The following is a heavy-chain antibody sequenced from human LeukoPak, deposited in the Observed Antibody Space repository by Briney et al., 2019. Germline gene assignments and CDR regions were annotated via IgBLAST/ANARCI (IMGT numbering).Heavy chain of an antibody. CDR3: ARDSYGADY. CDR2: IWYDGGNK. Sequence: GGSLRLSCAASGFTFSSYHMHWVRQAPGKGLEWVAVIWYDGGNKYYADSVKGRFTISRDKSKNTLYLQMNSLRAEDTAFYYCARDSYGADYWGQGTLVTVSS. CDR1: GFTFSSYH. V-gene: IGHV3-33*01. J-gene: IGHJ4*02. D-gene: IGHD4/OR15-4a*01.